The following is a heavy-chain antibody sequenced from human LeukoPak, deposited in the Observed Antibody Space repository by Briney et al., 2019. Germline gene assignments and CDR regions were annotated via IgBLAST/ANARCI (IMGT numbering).Heavy chain of an antibody. D-gene: IGHD1-26*01. V-gene: IGHV3-30*02. J-gene: IGHJ6*03. CDR2: IRYDGSNK. CDR1: GFTFSSYG. Sequence: GGSLRLSCAASGFTFSSYGMHWVRQAPGKGLEWVAFIRYDGSNKYYADSVKGRFTISRDNSKNTLYLQMNSLRAEDTAVYYCARGVGATWYYMDVWGKGTTVTVSS. CDR3: ARGVGATWYYMDV.